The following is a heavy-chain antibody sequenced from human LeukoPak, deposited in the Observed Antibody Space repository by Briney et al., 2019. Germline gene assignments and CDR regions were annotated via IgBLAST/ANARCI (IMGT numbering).Heavy chain of an antibody. Sequence: PSETLSLTCAVYGGSFSGYYWSWIRQPPGKGLEWIGEINHSGSTNYNPSLKSRVTISVDTSKNQFSLKLSSVTAAGTAVYYCASVTGYSSSWQGFDYWGQGTLVTVSS. J-gene: IGHJ4*02. CDR2: INHSGST. CDR1: GGSFSGYY. CDR3: ASVTGYSSSWQGFDY. V-gene: IGHV4-34*01. D-gene: IGHD6-13*01.